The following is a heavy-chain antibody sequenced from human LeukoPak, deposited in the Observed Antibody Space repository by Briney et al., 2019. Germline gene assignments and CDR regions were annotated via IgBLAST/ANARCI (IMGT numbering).Heavy chain of an antibody. J-gene: IGHJ4*02. Sequence: SETLSLTCAVYGGSFSGYYWSWIRQPPGKGLEWIGEINHSGSTNYNPSLESRVTISVDTSKNQFSLKLSSGTAADTAVYFCARGKGYNSFDYWGQGTLVTVSS. CDR3: ARGKGYNSFDY. CDR1: GGSFSGYY. CDR2: INHSGST. D-gene: IGHD5-24*01. V-gene: IGHV4-34*01.